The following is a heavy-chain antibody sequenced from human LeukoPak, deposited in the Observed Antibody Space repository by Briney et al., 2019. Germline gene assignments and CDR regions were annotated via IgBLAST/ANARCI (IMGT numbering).Heavy chain of an antibody. CDR1: GFTFSNYA. CDR2: ISYDGSNK. CDR3: ARGDDYGDPYFDY. Sequence: GGSLRLSCAASGFTFSNYAMSWVRQAPGKGLEWVAVISYDGSNKYYADSVKGRFTISRDNSKNTLYLQMNSLRAEDTAVYYCARGDDYGDPYFDYWGQGTLVTVSS. V-gene: IGHV3-30-3*01. D-gene: IGHD4-17*01. J-gene: IGHJ4*02.